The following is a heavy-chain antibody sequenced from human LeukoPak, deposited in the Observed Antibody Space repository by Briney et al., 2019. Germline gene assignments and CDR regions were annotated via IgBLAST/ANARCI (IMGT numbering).Heavy chain of an antibody. CDR3: ARDLWPYCSGGSCYFDY. D-gene: IGHD2-15*01. J-gene: IGHJ4*02. CDR1: DGSISSYY. Sequence: SETLSLTCTVSDGSISSYYWSWIRQPPGKGLEWIGYIYYSGSTNYNPSLKSRVTISVDTSKNQFSLKLSSVTAADTAVYYCARDLWPYCSGGSCYFDYWGQGTLVTVSS. CDR2: IYYSGST. V-gene: IGHV4-4*08.